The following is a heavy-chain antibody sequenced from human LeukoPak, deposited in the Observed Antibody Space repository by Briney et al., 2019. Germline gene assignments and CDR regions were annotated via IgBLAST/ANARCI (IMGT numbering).Heavy chain of an antibody. CDR2: IYYSGST. V-gene: IGHV4-39*01. D-gene: IGHD1-26*01. CDR3: ARQIVGATFWFDS. CDR1: GGSISSGSYY. J-gene: IGHJ5*01. Sequence: SETLSLTCTVSGGSISSGSYYRGWIRQPPGKGLEWIGSIYYSGSTCHNPSLKSRVTIFVDTSKNQFSLKLSSVTAADTAVYYCARQIVGATFWFDSWGQGTLVTVSS.